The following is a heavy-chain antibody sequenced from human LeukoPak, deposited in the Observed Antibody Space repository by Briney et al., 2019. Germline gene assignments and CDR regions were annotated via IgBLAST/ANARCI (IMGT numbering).Heavy chain of an antibody. D-gene: IGHD3-10*01. CDR3: ARGRLGSGSQYDAFDI. CDR1: GYTFTGYY. Sequence: ASVKVSCKASGYTFTGYYMHWVRQAPGQGLEWMGWINPNSGDANYAQKFQGRVTMTRDTSISTAYMELSRLTSDDTAVFYCARGRLGSGSQYDAFDIWGQGTMVTVSS. J-gene: IGHJ3*02. V-gene: IGHV1-2*02. CDR2: INPNSGDA.